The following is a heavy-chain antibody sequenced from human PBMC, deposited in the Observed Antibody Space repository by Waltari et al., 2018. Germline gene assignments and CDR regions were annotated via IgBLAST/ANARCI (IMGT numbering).Heavy chain of an antibody. D-gene: IGHD4-4*01. CDR2: ISTSGSTT. CDR1: GFTFTSFE. Sequence: EAQLVESGGGLQQPGGSLRLSCAASGFTFTSFEMNWVRQAPGKGLGWGSYISTSGSTTYYSDSVKGRFTISRDNAHNSLYLQMNSLRVEDTAVYYCARESGDYNDFFDLWGRGTLVIVSS. V-gene: IGHV3-48*03. CDR3: ARESGDYNDFFDL. J-gene: IGHJ4*02.